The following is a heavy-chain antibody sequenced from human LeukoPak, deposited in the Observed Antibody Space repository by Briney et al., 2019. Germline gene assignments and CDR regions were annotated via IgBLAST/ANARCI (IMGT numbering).Heavy chain of an antibody. CDR3: ARDDLLRGLDY. CDR1: GFTFSNYN. Sequence: GGSLRLSCAASGFTFSNYNMNWVRQAPGQGLEWVSSISSSGTYIYCADSLKGRFTISRDNAKNSLSLQMSSLRAEDTAVYYCARDDLLRGLDYWGQGTLVTVSS. J-gene: IGHJ4*02. CDR2: ISSSGTYI. D-gene: IGHD3-16*01. V-gene: IGHV3-21*01.